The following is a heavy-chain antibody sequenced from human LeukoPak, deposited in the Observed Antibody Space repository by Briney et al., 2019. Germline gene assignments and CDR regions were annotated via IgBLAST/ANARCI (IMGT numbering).Heavy chain of an antibody. Sequence: SETLSLTCTVSGGSISSGNFFWTWIRQPAGKGLEWIGRIYTGGSTNYNPSLKSRVTISVDTSKNQFSLKLSSVTAADTAMYYCARYLVGAWDPGYYFDYWGQGTLVTVSS. D-gene: IGHD1-26*01. CDR1: GGSISSGNFF. J-gene: IGHJ4*02. CDR3: ARYLVGAWDPGYYFDY. V-gene: IGHV4-61*02. CDR2: IYTGGST.